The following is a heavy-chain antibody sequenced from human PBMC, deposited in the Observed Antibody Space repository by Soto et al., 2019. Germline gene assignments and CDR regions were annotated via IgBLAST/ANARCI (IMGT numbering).Heavy chain of an antibody. CDR3: AKDKIQLWPYGMDV. CDR1: GFTFSSYG. D-gene: IGHD5-18*01. CDR2: ISYDGSNK. J-gene: IGHJ6*02. V-gene: IGHV3-30*18. Sequence: GGSLRLSCAASGFTFSSYGMHWVRQAPGKGLEWVAVISYDGSNKYYADSVKGRFTISRDNSKNTLYLQMNSLRAEDTAVYYCAKDKIQLWPYGMDVWGQGTTVTVSS.